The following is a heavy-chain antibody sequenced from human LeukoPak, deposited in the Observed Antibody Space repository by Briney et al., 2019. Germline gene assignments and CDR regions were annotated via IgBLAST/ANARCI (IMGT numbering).Heavy chain of an antibody. Sequence: GGSLRLSCAASGFTFSSYAMHRVRQAPGKGLEWVAVISYDGSNKYYADSVKGRFTISRDNSKNTLYLQMNSLRAEDTAVYYCAKVSYDYYYFDYWGQGTLVTVSS. CDR1: GFTFSSYA. J-gene: IGHJ4*02. D-gene: IGHD5-12*01. CDR3: AKVSYDYYYFDY. V-gene: IGHV3-30*04. CDR2: ISYDGSNK.